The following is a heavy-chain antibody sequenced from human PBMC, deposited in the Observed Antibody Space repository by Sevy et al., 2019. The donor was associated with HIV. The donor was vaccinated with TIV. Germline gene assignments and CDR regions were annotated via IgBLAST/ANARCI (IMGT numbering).Heavy chain of an antibody. CDR2: INPNTGVT. D-gene: IGHD2-8*02. J-gene: IGHJ5*02. Sequence: ASVKVSCKASGYTFTDFYLHWVRQAPGHGLEWVGYINPNTGVTNYARKFRGRVTVTSDTSISTAYMELRSLASDDTALYYCARGLVIFDPWGQGTLVTVSS. V-gene: IGHV1-2*02. CDR1: GYTFTDFY. CDR3: ARGLVIFDP.